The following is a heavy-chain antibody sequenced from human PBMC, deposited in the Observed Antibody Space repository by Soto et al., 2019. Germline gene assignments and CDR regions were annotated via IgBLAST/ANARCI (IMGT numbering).Heavy chain of an antibody. D-gene: IGHD3-22*01. CDR2: ISSSSSTI. Sequence: PGGSLRLSCAASGFTFSSYSMNWVRQAPGKGLEWVSYISSSSSTIYYADSVKGRFTISRDNAKNSLYLQMNSLRDEDTAVYYCARLPNTYYSDISGYNDYWGQGTMVTVSS. CDR3: ARLPNTYYSDISGYNDY. CDR1: GFTFSSYS. V-gene: IGHV3-48*02. J-gene: IGHJ4*02.